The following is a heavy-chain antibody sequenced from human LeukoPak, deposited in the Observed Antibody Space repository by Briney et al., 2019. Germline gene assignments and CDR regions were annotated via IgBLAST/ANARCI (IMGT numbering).Heavy chain of an antibody. CDR2: IYTSGST. D-gene: IGHD3-10*01. CDR1: GGSISSYY. CDR3: ARDKSRTYGSADAFDI. Sequence: SETLSLTCTVSGGSISSYYWSWIRQVAGKGLEWIGRIYTSGSTNYNPSLKSRVTMSVDTSKNQFSLKLSSVTAADTAVYYCARDKSRTYGSADAFDIWGQGTMVTVSS. V-gene: IGHV4-4*07. J-gene: IGHJ3*02.